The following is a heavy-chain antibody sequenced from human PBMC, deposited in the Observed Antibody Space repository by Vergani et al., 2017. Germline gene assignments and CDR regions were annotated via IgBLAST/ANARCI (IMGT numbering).Heavy chain of an antibody. J-gene: IGHJ4*02. CDR1: GFTFSSYG. Sequence: QVQLVESGGGVVLPGGSLRLSCVVSGFTFSSYGMHWVRQAPGKGLEWVAVISYDGSNKYYADSVKGRFTISRDNSKNTLYLQMNSLRAEDTAVYYCAKDAKWLVRREGRDYFDYWGQGTLVTVSS. V-gene: IGHV3-30*18. CDR2: ISYDGSNK. CDR3: AKDAKWLVRREGRDYFDY. D-gene: IGHD6-19*01.